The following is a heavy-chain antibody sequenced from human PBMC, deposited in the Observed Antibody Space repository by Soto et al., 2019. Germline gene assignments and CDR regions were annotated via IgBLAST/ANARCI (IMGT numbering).Heavy chain of an antibody. D-gene: IGHD3-16*01. Sequence: ASVKVSCKASGYTFTSYGISWGRQAPGQGLEWMGWISAYNGNTNYAQKLQGRVTMTTDTSTSTAYMELRSLRSDDTAVYYCARVQSGGSYFDYWGQGTLVTVSS. CDR1: GYTFTSYG. J-gene: IGHJ4*02. CDR3: ARVQSGGSYFDY. V-gene: IGHV1-18*01. CDR2: ISAYNGNT.